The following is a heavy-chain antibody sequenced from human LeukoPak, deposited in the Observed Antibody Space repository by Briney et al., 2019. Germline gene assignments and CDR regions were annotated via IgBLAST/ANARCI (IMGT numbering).Heavy chain of an antibody. CDR3: ARGEDGDYYFQH. J-gene: IGHJ1*01. V-gene: IGHV4-39*01. CDR1: GGSISSSSYY. CDR2: IYYSGST. D-gene: IGHD4-17*01. Sequence: SETLSLTCTVSGGSISSSSYYWGWIRQPPGKGLEWIGSIYYSGSTYYNPSLKSRVTISVDTSKNQFSLKLSSVTAADTAVYYCARGEDGDYYFQHWGQGTLVTVSS.